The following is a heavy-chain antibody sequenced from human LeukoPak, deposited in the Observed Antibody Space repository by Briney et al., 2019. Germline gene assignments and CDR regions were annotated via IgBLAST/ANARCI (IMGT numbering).Heavy chain of an antibody. J-gene: IGHJ1*01. CDR1: GCTFTGYY. Sequence: ASVKVSCKASGCTFTGYYMHWVRQAPGQGLEWMGWINPNSGGTNYAQKFQGRVTMTRDTSISTAYMEMSRLRSDDTAVYYCARDSGGGYYYDSSGYYAEYFQHWGQGTLVTVSS. D-gene: IGHD3-22*01. CDR3: ARDSGGGYYYDSSGYYAEYFQH. V-gene: IGHV1-2*02. CDR2: INPNSGGT.